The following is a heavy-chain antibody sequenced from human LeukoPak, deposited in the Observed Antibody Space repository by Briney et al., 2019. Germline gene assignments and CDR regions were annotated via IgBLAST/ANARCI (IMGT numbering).Heavy chain of an antibody. CDR2: IDVGGGNT. CDR3: AKADTGGNYFDH. CDR1: GFTFSSCA. Sequence: GGSLRLSCVASGFTFSSCAMSWVRQAPGKGLEWVSAIDVGGGNTYYADSVKGRFTFSRDNFKNTLHLQMNNLRAEDTAVYYCAKADTGGNYFDHWGQGTLVTVSS. V-gene: IGHV3-23*01. D-gene: IGHD1-26*01. J-gene: IGHJ4*02.